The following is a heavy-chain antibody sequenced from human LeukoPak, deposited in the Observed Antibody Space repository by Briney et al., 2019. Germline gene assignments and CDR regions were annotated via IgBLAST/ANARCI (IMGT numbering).Heavy chain of an antibody. Sequence: SETLSLTCTVSGGSISSGSYYWSWIRQPAGKGLEWIGRIYASGSTNYNPSLQSRVTTSVDTSKNQFSLKLSSVTATDTAVCYCATSGPATVVTGASFDPWGQGTLVTVSS. V-gene: IGHV4-61*02. J-gene: IGHJ5*02. CDR3: ATSGPATVVTGASFDP. CDR1: GGSISSGSYY. CDR2: IYASGST. D-gene: IGHD4-23*01.